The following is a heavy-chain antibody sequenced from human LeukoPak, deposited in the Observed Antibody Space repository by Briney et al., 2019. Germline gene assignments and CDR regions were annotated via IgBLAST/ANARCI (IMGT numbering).Heavy chain of an antibody. J-gene: IGHJ4*02. Sequence: GASVKVSCKASGYTFTTYEINWVRQAPGQGLEWIGRINPNLGNTDYAQKFQGRVAITRNTSMSIAYMELSSLRSEDTAVYYCARGAVAGRVFDYWGQGTLVTVSS. D-gene: IGHD6-19*01. CDR2: INPNLGNT. V-gene: IGHV1-8*01. CDR1: GYTFTTYE. CDR3: ARGAVAGRVFDY.